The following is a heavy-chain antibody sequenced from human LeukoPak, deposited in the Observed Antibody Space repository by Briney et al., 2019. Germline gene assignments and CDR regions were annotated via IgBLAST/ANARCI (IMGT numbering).Heavy chain of an antibody. CDR1: GFTFSSYA. J-gene: IGHJ4*02. Sequence: GGSLRLSCAASGFTFSSYAMSWVRQAPGKGLEWVSAISGSGGSTYYAGSVKGRFTISRDNSKNTLYLQMNSLRAEDTAVYYCAKSARLNYDSSGYYYYYFDYWGQGTLVTVSS. V-gene: IGHV3-23*01. CDR2: ISGSGGST. CDR3: AKSARLNYDSSGYYYYYFDY. D-gene: IGHD3-22*01.